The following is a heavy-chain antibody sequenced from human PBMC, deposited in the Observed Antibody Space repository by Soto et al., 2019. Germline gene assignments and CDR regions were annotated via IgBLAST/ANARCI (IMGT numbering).Heavy chain of an antibody. CDR3: ASYMRRYCSGASCYEAEHFQH. Sequence: EVQLVESGGGLVQPGGSLRLSCAASGFTFSTYWMSWVRQAPGKGLEWVANIKQDGSEKYYVDSVKGRFTFSRDNAKNSLYLQMNSLRAEDTAVYYCASYMRRYCSGASCYEAEHFQHWGQGTLVTVSS. V-gene: IGHV3-7*01. J-gene: IGHJ1*01. D-gene: IGHD2-15*01. CDR2: IKQDGSEK. CDR1: GFTFSTYW.